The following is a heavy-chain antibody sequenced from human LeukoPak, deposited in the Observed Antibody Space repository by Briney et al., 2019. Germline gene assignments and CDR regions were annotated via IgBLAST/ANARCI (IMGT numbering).Heavy chain of an antibody. Sequence: GGSLRLSCTASGFTFDDYAMHWVRQAPGKGLEWVSGISWSSGSLGYADSVKGRFIISRDNAKNCLYLQMNSLRADDTAVYYCAHLGGMVIQNWGQGTLVTVSS. CDR2: ISWSSGSL. D-gene: IGHD3-16*01. V-gene: IGHV3-9*01. CDR1: GFTFDDYA. J-gene: IGHJ1*01. CDR3: AHLGGMVIQN.